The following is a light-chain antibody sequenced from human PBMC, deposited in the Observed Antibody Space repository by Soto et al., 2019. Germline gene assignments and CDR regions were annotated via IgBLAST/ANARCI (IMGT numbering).Light chain of an antibody. CDR3: SSYTTSNTRQIV. Sequence: QSVLTQPASVSGSPGQSITISCTGTSSDVGGYNYVSWYQHRPGEAPKLMIYDVSNRPSGVSNRFPGSKSGNTASLTISGLQPEDEADYYCSSYTTSNTRQIVFGTGTKVTGL. CDR2: DVS. V-gene: IGLV2-14*03. CDR1: SSDVGGYNY. J-gene: IGLJ1*01.